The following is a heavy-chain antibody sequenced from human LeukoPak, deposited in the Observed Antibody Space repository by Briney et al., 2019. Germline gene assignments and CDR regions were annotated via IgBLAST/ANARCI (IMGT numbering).Heavy chain of an antibody. Sequence: GGSLRLSCAASGFTFSSYAMSWVRQAPGKGLEWVSAISGSGGSTYYADSVKGRFTISRDNSKNTLYLQMNSLRAEDTAVYYCAKDVTSGSSWPETPFDYWGQGTLVTVSS. V-gene: IGHV3-23*01. CDR2: ISGSGGST. J-gene: IGHJ4*02. CDR3: AKDVTSGSSWPETPFDY. D-gene: IGHD6-13*01. CDR1: GFTFSSYA.